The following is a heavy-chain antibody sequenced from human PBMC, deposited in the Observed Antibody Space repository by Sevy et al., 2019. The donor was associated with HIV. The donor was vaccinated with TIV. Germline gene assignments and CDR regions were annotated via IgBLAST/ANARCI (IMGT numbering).Heavy chain of an antibody. CDR3: GGATYYYDSSGPYHFDY. D-gene: IGHD3-22*01. J-gene: IGHJ4*02. Sequence: GESLKISCAASGFTFSNFEMNWVRQAPGKGLEWISYITSSGSTIYYADSVQGRCTISRDNAKNSLFLQMNSLIAEDTAVYYCGGATYYYDSSGPYHFDYWGQGTLVTVSS. V-gene: IGHV3-48*03. CDR2: ITSSGSTI. CDR1: GFTFSNFE.